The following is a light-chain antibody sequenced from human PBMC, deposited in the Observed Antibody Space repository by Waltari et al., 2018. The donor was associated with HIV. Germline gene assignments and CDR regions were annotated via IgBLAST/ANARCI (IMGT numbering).Light chain of an antibody. CDR1: SSDIGNYNL. V-gene: IGLV2-23*02. Sequence: QSALTQPASVSGSPGLSITISCTGTSSDIGNYNLVSWYQQYPGKSPQLIVDEVGKRPSGVSNRFSGSKSGNVASLTISGLHAEDEADYHCCSYAGSSTVIFGGGTKLTVL. CDR2: EVG. J-gene: IGLJ2*01. CDR3: CSYAGSSTVI.